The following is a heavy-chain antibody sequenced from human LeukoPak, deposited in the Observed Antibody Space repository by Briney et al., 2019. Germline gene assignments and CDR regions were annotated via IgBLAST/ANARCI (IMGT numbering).Heavy chain of an antibody. V-gene: IGHV4-59*01. CDR2: IDNSGST. CDR1: GGSISIYY. J-gene: IGHJ4*02. Sequence: SETLSLTCTVSGGSISIYYWSWIRQPPGKGLEWIGHIDNSGSTNYNPSLKSRVTISVDMSKNQFSLKLSSVTAADTAVYYCARHSARYGLEPDFDYWGQGTLVTVSS. CDR3: ARHSARYGLEPDFDY. D-gene: IGHD1-26*01.